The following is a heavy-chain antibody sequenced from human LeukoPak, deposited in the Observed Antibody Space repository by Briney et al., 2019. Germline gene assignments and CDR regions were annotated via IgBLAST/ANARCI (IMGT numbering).Heavy chain of an antibody. CDR2: INQDGSEK. CDR3: ARDAASGSDY. CDR1: EFIFSSYW. V-gene: IGHV3-7*01. J-gene: IGHJ4*02. D-gene: IGHD6-13*01. Sequence: PGGSLRLSCAASEFIFSSYWMSWVRQAPGKGLEWVANINQDGSEKYYVESVKGRFTVSRDNAKNSLYLQMNSLRPDDTAAYYCARDAASGSDYWGQGTLVTVSS.